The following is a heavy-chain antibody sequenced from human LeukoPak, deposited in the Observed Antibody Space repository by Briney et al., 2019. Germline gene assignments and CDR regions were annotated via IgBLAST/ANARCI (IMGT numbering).Heavy chain of an antibody. D-gene: IGHD3-3*01. Sequence: GSGPTLVKPTQTLTLTCTFSGFSLSTSGVAVGWVRQSPGKAPEWLAIIYYDDDKNYSPSLKRRLTITKDTSKNQVVLTMTNVDPVDTGTYFCVKPTRSGYYTAFFNWGQGTLVTVSS. CDR3: VKPTRSGYYTAFFN. V-gene: IGHV2-5*04. CDR2: IYYDDDK. J-gene: IGHJ4*02. CDR1: GFSLSTSGVA.